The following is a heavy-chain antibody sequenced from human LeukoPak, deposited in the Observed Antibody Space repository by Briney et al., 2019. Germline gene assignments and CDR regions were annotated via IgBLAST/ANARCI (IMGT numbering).Heavy chain of an antibody. V-gene: IGHV3-9*01. J-gene: IGHJ4*02. CDR3: AKDGEYSSGWYYFDY. CDR1: GFTFSSYG. D-gene: IGHD6-19*01. CDR2: ISWNSGSI. Sequence: PGGSLRLSCAASGFTFSSYGMHWVRQAPGKGLEWVSGISWNSGSIGYADSVKGRFTISRDNAKNSLYLQMNSLRAEDTALYYCAKDGEYSSGWYYFDYWGQGTLVTVSS.